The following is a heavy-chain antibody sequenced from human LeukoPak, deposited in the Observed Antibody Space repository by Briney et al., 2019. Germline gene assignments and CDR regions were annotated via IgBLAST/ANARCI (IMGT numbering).Heavy chain of an antibody. J-gene: IGHJ4*02. Sequence: GGSLRLSCAASGFTFNSYAMSWVRQAPGKGLEWVSAISGSGGSTYYADSVKGRFTISRDNSKNTLYLQMNSLRAEDTAVYYCAKGSLGITMIVVVIEDFDYWGQGTLVTVSS. V-gene: IGHV3-23*01. CDR1: GFTFNSYA. CDR3: AKGSLGITMIVVVIEDFDY. D-gene: IGHD3-22*01. CDR2: ISGSGGST.